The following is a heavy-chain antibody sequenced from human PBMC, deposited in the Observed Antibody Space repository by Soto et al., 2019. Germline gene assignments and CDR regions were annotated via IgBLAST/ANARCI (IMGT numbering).Heavy chain of an antibody. CDR2: TYYTGST. CDR1: GGSMNDVTHY. D-gene: IGHD5-18*01. J-gene: IGHJ6*02. Sequence: SETLSLTCSVSGGSMNDVTHYWAWIRQPPGKGLEWIATTYYTGSTHYNSSLKSRATISVDASQNQFSLELTSVTAADTAVYHCASARYFGVDVWGHGTTVTVSS. CDR3: ASARYFGVDV. V-gene: IGHV4-39*01.